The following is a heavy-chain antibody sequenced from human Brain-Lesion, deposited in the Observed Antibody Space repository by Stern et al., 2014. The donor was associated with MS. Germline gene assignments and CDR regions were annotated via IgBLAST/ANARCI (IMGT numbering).Heavy chain of an antibody. CDR3: TTSPYGLDA. D-gene: IGHD1-14*01. CDR1: GGTFSSYT. V-gene: IGHV1-69*02. Sequence: QVQLVHSGAELKKPGSSVKGSCKASGGTFSSYTVSWVGQASGQGLEWMGKIIPILGVANYAPKFQGRVTITADKFPGTAYMEVTSLRTEDTAIYYCTTSPYGLDAWGQGTTVTVSS. J-gene: IGHJ6*02. CDR2: IIPILGVA.